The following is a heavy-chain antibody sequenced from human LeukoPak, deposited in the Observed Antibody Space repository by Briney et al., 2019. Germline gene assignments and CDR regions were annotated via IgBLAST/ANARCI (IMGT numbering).Heavy chain of an antibody. V-gene: IGHV4-4*07. Sequence: SETMSLTCTVSGGSISSYYCSWIRQPAGKGLEWIGRIQISGSTNYNPSLKSRVTMSVDTSKNQFSLNLSSVTAADTAVYYCASGGVAGRWPLDYWGQGTLVTVSS. CDR1: GGSISSYY. J-gene: IGHJ4*02. D-gene: IGHD6-19*01. CDR2: IQISGST. CDR3: ASGGVAGRWPLDY.